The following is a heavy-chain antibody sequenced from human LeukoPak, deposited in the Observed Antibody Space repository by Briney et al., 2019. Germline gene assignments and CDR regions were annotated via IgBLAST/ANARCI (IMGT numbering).Heavy chain of an antibody. CDR1: GGSISSGVSINSSSYY. D-gene: IGHD1-26*01. CDR3: ARAGGTTISL. Sequence: PSETLSLTCTVSGGSISSGVSINSSSYYWGWIRQPPGKGLEWIGSIYYSGTTNYNPSLKSRVTISIDTSKNQFSLKLSSVTAADTAVYYCARAGGTTISLWGQGTLVTVSS. V-gene: IGHV4-39*07. CDR2: IYYSGTT. J-gene: IGHJ4*02.